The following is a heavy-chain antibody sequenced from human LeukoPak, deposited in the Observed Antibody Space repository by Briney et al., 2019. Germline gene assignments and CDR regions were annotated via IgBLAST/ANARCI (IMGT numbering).Heavy chain of an antibody. CDR2: INHSGST. CDR1: GGSFSGYY. D-gene: IGHD6-6*01. V-gene: IGHV4-34*01. J-gene: IGHJ6*03. CDR3: ARGVAARRNYYYMDV. Sequence: PSGTLSLTCAVYGGSFSGYYWSWIRQPPGKGLEWIGEINHSGSTNYNPSLKSRVTISVDTSKNQFSLKLSSVTAADTAVYYCARGVAARRNYYYMDVWGKGTTVTVSS.